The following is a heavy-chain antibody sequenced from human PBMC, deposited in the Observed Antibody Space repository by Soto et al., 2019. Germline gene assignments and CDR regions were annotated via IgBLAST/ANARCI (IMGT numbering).Heavy chain of an antibody. V-gene: IGHV2-5*01. Sequence: QITLKESGPTLVKPTQTLTLTCTFSGFSLTTGGAGVGWIRQPPGKALEWLALIYWNDDSRYNPSLNSRLTITKDTSQNQVVLRMTNMDPVDTATYYCAHRGYGDYPRDNWFDPWGQGLLVIVSS. D-gene: IGHD4-17*01. CDR1: GFSLTTGGAG. CDR2: IYWNDDS. CDR3: AHRGYGDYPRDNWFDP. J-gene: IGHJ5*02.